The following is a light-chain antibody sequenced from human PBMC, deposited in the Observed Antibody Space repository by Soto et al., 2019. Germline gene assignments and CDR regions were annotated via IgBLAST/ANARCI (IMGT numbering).Light chain of an antibody. CDR2: DAS. CDR1: QSVSSF. CDR3: QQYGHSLWT. J-gene: IGKJ1*01. V-gene: IGKV3-11*01. Sequence: EIVMTNSPSTLSVSPGERATLSCRASQSVSSFLAWYQQKPGQAPRLLIYDASNRATGIPARFSGSGSGTDFTLTISRLEPEDYAVYYCQQYGHSLWTFGQGTEVDI.